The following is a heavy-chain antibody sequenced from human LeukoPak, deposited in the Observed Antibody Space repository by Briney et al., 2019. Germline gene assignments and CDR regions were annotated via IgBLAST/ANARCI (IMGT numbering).Heavy chain of an antibody. V-gene: IGHV4-30-2*01. CDR2: INHSGST. J-gene: IGHJ6*02. Sequence: PSETLSLTCTVSGVSINSDAYFWSWIRQPPGKGLEWIGYINHSGSTNYNPSLKSRVTISVDTSKNQFSLKLSSVTAADTAVYYCARVYRKMYYYDSSGYRNYGMDVWGQGTTVTVSS. D-gene: IGHD3-22*01. CDR3: ARVYRKMYYYDSSGYRNYGMDV. CDR1: GVSINSDAYF.